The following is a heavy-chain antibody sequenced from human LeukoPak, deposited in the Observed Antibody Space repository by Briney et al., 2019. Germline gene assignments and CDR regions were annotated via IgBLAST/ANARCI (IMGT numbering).Heavy chain of an antibody. J-gene: IGHJ6*03. D-gene: IGHD6-13*01. V-gene: IGHV1-2*02. CDR1: GYTFTGYY. CDR3: ARGGDSSSWHGFWNYYYYMDV. CDR2: INPNSGGT. Sequence: ASVKVSCKASGYTFTGYYMHWVRQAPGQGLEWMGWINPNSGGTNYAQKFQGRVTMTRNTSISTAYMELSSLRSEDTAVYYCARGGDSSSWHGFWNYYYYMDVWGKGTTVTISS.